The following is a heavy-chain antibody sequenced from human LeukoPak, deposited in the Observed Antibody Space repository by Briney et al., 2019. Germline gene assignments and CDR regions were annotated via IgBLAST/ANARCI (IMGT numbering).Heavy chain of an antibody. D-gene: IGHD2-15*01. V-gene: IGHV4-59*01. CDR1: GGSISSYY. Sequence: SETLSLTCTVSGGSISSYYWSWIRQPPGRGLEWIGYIYYSESTNYNPSLKSRVTISVDTSKNQFSLKLRSVIAADTAVYYCARDDRYCSGGSCYPYWGQGTLVTISS. CDR2: IYYSEST. CDR3: ARDDRYCSGGSCYPY. J-gene: IGHJ4*02.